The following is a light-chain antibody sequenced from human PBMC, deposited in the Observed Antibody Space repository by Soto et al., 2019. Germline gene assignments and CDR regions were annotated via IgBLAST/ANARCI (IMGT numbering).Light chain of an antibody. J-gene: IGKJ1*01. V-gene: IGKV3-20*01. CDR2: DAS. CDR3: QHYGSSWT. CDR1: QSVSSY. Sequence: EIVLTQSPCTLSLSPGERATLSCRASQSVSSYLAWYEQKPGQAPILLIYDASSMPTGVPSRFSGSGSGTEFSLTSSRLDADDVALYYCQHYGSSWTFGQRTKVDIK.